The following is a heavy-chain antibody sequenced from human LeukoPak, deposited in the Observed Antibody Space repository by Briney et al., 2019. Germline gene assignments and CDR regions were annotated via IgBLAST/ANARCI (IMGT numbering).Heavy chain of an antibody. Sequence: ASVKVSCKASGYTFTGYYMHWVRQAPGQGLEWMGRINPNSGGTNYAQKFQGRVTMTRDTSISTAYMELSRPRSDDTAVYYCASVRLGELSLLDYWGQGTLVTVSS. CDR2: INPNSGGT. J-gene: IGHJ4*02. CDR1: GYTFTGYY. V-gene: IGHV1-2*06. CDR3: ASVRLGELSLLDY. D-gene: IGHD3-16*02.